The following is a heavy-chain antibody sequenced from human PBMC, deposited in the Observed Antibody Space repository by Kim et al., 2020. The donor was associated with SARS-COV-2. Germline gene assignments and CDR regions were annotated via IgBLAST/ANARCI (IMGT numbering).Heavy chain of an antibody. D-gene: IGHD3-10*01. Sequence: GGSLRLSCAASGFTFSSYSMNWVRQAPGKGLEWVSSISSSSSYIYYADSVKGRFTISRDNAKNSLYLQMNSLRAEDTAVYYCARGYGSGTSNWSFDYWGQGTLVTVSS. J-gene: IGHJ4*02. CDR3: ARGYGSGTSNWSFDY. CDR1: GFTFSSYS. V-gene: IGHV3-21*01. CDR2: ISSSSSYI.